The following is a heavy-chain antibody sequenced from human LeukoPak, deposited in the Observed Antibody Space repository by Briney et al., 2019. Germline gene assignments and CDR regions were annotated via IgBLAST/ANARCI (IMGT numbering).Heavy chain of an antibody. CDR2: IYSSGNT. Sequence: SETLSLTCTVSGGSISSYYWNWIRQPAGKGLEWIGRIYSSGNTNYNPSLKSRVTISVDNSKNQFSLKLSSVTAADTAVYYCARSHSGATSPLDPWGQGTLVTVSS. CDR1: GGSISSYY. D-gene: IGHD5-12*01. V-gene: IGHV4-4*07. CDR3: ARSHSGATSPLDP. J-gene: IGHJ5*02.